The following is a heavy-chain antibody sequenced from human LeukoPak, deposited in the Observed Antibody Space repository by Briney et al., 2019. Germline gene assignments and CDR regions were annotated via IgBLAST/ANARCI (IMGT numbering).Heavy chain of an antibody. J-gene: IGHJ4*02. Sequence: GGSLRLSCAASGFTFDDYAMHWVRQAPGKGLEWVSGISWNSGSIGYADSVKGQFTISRDNAKNSLYLQMNSLRAEDTALYYCAKEDYYDSSGSFDYWGQGTLVTVSS. CDR2: ISWNSGSI. D-gene: IGHD3-22*01. CDR1: GFTFDDYA. V-gene: IGHV3-9*01. CDR3: AKEDYYDSSGSFDY.